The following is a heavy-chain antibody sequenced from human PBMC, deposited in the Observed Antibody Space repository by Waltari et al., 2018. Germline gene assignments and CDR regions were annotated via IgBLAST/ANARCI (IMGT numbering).Heavy chain of an antibody. J-gene: IGHJ3*02. CDR3: ARGLYGGSYRKPFDI. CDR1: GYSISSGYY. CDR2: IYHSGST. Sequence: QVQLQESGPGLVKPSETLSLTCAVSGYSISSGYYWGWIRQPPGKGLEWIGSIYHSGSTYYNPSLKSRVTISVDTSKNQFSLKLSSVTAADTAVYYCARGLYGGSYRKPFDIWGQGTMVTVSS. D-gene: IGHD1-26*01. V-gene: IGHV4-38-2*01.